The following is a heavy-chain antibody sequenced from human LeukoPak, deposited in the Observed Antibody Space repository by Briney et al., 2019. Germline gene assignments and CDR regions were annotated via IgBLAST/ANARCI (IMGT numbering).Heavy chain of an antibody. Sequence: GGSLRLSCAASGFTFSSYAMSWVRQAPGKGLEWVSSISSRSSYIYYSDSVEGRFTISRDNARNSVYLQMNSLRAEDTAVYYCVRDSTPLPAGVLRWGPKEISTERDEQTYFQHWGQGTPVTVSS. V-gene: IGHV3-21*01. J-gene: IGHJ1*01. CDR1: GFTFSSYA. CDR2: ISSRSSYI. CDR3: VRDSTPLPAGVLRWGPKEISTERDEQTYFQH. D-gene: IGHD2-2*01.